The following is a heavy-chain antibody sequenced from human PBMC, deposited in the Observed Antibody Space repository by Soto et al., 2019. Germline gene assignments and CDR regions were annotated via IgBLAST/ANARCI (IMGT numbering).Heavy chain of an antibody. J-gene: IGHJ4*02. CDR3: ARGSHKLHSYDSSGFYHYVDY. CDR1: GGSFSDYP. CDR2: INDSGST. D-gene: IGHD3-22*01. V-gene: IGHV4-34*01. Sequence: ETLSLTCAVYGGSFSDYPWTWIRQPPGKGLEWIGEINDSGSTNYTPSLERRVTISRDTSKNRFSLKLSSVTAADTAVYYCARGSHKLHSYDSSGFYHYVDYWGQGSLVTVSS.